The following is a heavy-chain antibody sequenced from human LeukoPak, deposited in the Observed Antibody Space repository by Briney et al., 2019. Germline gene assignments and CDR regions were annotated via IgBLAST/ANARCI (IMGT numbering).Heavy chain of an antibody. J-gene: IGHJ5*02. D-gene: IGHD3-3*01. CDR2: ISAYNGNT. Sequence: GASVKVSCKASGYTFTNYGISWVRQAPGQGLEWMGWISAYNGNTNYAQNLQGRVTMTTDTSSNTAYMELRSLRSDDTAVYYCARAKENVLRFLEWLPHNWFDPWGQGTLVTVSS. V-gene: IGHV1-18*01. CDR3: ARAKENVLRFLEWLPHNWFDP. CDR1: GYTFTNYG.